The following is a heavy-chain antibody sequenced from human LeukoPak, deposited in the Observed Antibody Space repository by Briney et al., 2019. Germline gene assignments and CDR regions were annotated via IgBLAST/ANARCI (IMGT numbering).Heavy chain of an antibody. CDR1: GFTFNSYG. V-gene: IGHV3-33*01. Sequence: GRSLRLSCVASGFTFNSYGMHWVRQAPGKGLEWVAIIWYDGSNKYYADFVKGRFTTSRDNSKNTLYLQMNSLRADDTAVYYCARVSGYSGTWYVDYWGQGTLVTVSS. J-gene: IGHJ4*02. CDR3: ARVSGYSGTWYVDY. CDR2: IWYDGSNK. D-gene: IGHD6-13*01.